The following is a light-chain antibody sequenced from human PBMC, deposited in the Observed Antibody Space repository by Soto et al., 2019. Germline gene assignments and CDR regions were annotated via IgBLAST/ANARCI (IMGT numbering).Light chain of an antibody. CDR2: AAS. CDR3: QHADSFPLIT. J-gene: IGKJ5*01. CDR1: EDISTW. V-gene: IGKV1-12*01. Sequence: DIQMTQSPSSVSSWVGDRFTISCRSSEDISTWLAWYQQKPGKAPKLLIYAASSLQSGVPSRFSGSGSGTDFTLTISSLQPEDFATYYCQHADSFPLITFGQGTRLEIK.